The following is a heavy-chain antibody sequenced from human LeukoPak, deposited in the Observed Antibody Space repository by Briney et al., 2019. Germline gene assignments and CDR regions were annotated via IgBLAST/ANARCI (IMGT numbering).Heavy chain of an antibody. CDR2: ISAYNGNT. J-gene: IGHJ4*02. Sequence: GASVKVSCKASGYTFTSYGISWVRQAPGQGLEWMGWISAYNGNTNYAQKLQGRVTMTTDTSTSTAYMELRSPRSDDTAVYYCARDRGETYYYGSGSYYNPIDYWGQGTLVTVSS. CDR1: GYTFTSYG. D-gene: IGHD3-10*01. CDR3: ARDRGETYYYGSGSYYNPIDY. V-gene: IGHV1-18*01.